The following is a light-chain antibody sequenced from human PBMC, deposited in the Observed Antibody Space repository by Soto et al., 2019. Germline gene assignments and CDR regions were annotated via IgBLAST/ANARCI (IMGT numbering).Light chain of an antibody. V-gene: IGLV4-69*01. J-gene: IGLJ2*01. CDR2: VNSDGRH. CDR1: SGHSSYA. CDR3: QAWGTGTVV. Sequence: QLVLTQSPSASASLGASVKLTCTRSSGHSSYAIAWHQQQPEKGPRYLMRVNSDGRHIKGDGIPDRFSGSSSGAERYLTGSSLQSEDEADYYCQAWGTGTVVFGGGTKVTVL.